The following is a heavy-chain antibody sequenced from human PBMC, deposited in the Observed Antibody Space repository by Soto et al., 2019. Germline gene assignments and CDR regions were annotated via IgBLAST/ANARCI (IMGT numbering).Heavy chain of an antibody. J-gene: IGHJ6*02. CDR2: ISYDGSNE. D-gene: IGHD3-10*01. V-gene: IGHV3-30-3*01. CDR1: GFSFSSYA. CDR3: ARDLGFSLLWSADGRDV. Sequence: PGGSRWLDCAASGFSFSSYAIHWVRQAPGKGLEWVAVISYDGSNEFYADSVKGRFIISRDNSMNTLYLQMNSLRAEDTAVYYCARDLGFSLLWSADGRDVWGQGTTVTVSS.